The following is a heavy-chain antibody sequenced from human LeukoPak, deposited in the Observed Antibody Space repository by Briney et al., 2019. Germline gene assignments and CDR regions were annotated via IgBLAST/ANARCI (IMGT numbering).Heavy chain of an antibody. CDR1: GGSISSGSYY. Sequence: PSQTLSLTCTVSGGSISSGSYYWSWIRQPAGKGLEWIGRIYTSGSTNYNPSLKSRVTISVDTSKNQFSLKLSSVTAADTAVYYCARDKFYYYGSGTYQNYFDYWGQGTLVTVSS. CDR2: IYTSGST. CDR3: ARDKFYYYGSGTYQNYFDY. V-gene: IGHV4-61*02. J-gene: IGHJ4*02. D-gene: IGHD3-10*01.